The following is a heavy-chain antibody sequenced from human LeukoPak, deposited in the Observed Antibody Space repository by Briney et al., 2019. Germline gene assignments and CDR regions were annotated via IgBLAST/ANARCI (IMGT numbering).Heavy chain of an antibody. D-gene: IGHD2-2*01. CDR2: ISGSGGST. V-gene: IGHV3-23*01. J-gene: IGHJ4*02. CDR3: ARRHCSSTSCSPFDY. CDR1: GFTFSSYA. Sequence: GGSLRLSCAASGFTFSSYAMSWVRQAPGKGLEWVSAISGSGGSTYYADSVKGRFTISRDNSKNTLYLQMNSLRVEDMAVYYCARRHCSSTSCSPFDYWGQGTLVTVSS.